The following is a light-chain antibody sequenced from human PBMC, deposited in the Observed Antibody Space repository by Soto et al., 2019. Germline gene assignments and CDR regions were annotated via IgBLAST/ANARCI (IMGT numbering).Light chain of an antibody. V-gene: IGLV2-11*01. CDR3: CSYTSIDTYV. CDR2: DVS. Sequence: QPVLTQPRSVSGSPGRSVTISCTGTSSDFGGRYNYVSWYQQHPGKAPKLMIYDVSKRPSGVPARFSGSKSGNTASLTISGLQAEDEADYYCCSYTSIDTYVFGTGTKVTVL. J-gene: IGLJ1*01. CDR1: SSDFGGRYNY.